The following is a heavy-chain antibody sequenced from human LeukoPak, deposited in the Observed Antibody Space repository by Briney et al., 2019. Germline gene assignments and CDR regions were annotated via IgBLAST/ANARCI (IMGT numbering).Heavy chain of an antibody. CDR3: AGRSTYYYDSSGYP. J-gene: IGHJ5*02. CDR2: ISSSGSTI. CDR1: GFTFSDYY. Sequence: GGTLRLSCAASGFTFSDYYMSWIRQAPGKGLEWVSYISSSGSTIYYADSVKGRFTISRDNAKNSLYLQMNSLRAEDTAVYYCAGRSTYYYDSSGYPWGQGTLVTVSS. D-gene: IGHD3-22*01. V-gene: IGHV3-11*01.